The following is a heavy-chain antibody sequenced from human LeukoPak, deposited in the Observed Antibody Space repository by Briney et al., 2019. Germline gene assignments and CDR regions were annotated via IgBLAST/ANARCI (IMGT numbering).Heavy chain of an antibody. Sequence: SETLSLTCTVSGYSISSGHYWGWIRQPPGKGLEWIGSMYHSGSTYYNPPLKSRVTILLDTSKNQFSLNLNSVTAADTAIYYCARMFEYWGQGTLVTVSS. CDR3: ARMFEY. J-gene: IGHJ4*02. CDR1: GYSISSGHY. V-gene: IGHV4-38-2*02. CDR2: MYHSGST.